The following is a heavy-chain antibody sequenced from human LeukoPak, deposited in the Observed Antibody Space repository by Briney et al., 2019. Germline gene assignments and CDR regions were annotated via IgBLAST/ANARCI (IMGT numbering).Heavy chain of an antibody. D-gene: IGHD4-23*01. Sequence: GGSLRLSCAASGFTLSSYWMHWVRQAPGKGLVWVSRISSDGSSTTYADSVKGRFTISRDNAMSTAYLQMNSLRVEDTAVYYCTRVPVGSNGWFDPWGQGTLSPSPQ. CDR3: TRVPVGSNGWFDP. CDR2: ISSDGSST. V-gene: IGHV3-74*01. J-gene: IGHJ5*02. CDR1: GFTLSSYW.